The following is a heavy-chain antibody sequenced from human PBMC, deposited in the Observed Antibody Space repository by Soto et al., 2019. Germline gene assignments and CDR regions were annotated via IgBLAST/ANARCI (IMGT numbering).Heavy chain of an antibody. D-gene: IGHD1-26*01. V-gene: IGHV1-46*01. J-gene: IGHJ5*02. Sequence: ASVKVSCKAPRDTFTSYYINWVRQAPGQGLEWMGVINPHGGSTAYAQKFKGRVTLTRDTSASTVYMEVSSLTSEGTAMYYCARSSGGNFGIIIEGTNWFAPWGQGTLVTVSS. CDR2: INPHGGST. CDR1: RDTFTSYY. CDR3: ARSSGGNFGIIIEGTNWFAP.